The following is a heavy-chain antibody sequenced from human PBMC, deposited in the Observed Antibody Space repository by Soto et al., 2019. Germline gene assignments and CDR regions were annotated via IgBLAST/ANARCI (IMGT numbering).Heavy chain of an antibody. D-gene: IGHD2-21*02. V-gene: IGHV4-39*01. CDR3: ARQRTTVVTQAYFDH. Sequence: ETLSLTCIVSVESISSSSYYWGWILQPPGKGLEWIGSIYYIGRTYYNPSFKSRVTISIDTSKNQFSLKLSSVTATDTAVYYCARQRTTVVTQAYFDHWGQGALVTVSS. CDR1: VESISSSSYY. J-gene: IGHJ4*02. CDR2: IYYIGRT.